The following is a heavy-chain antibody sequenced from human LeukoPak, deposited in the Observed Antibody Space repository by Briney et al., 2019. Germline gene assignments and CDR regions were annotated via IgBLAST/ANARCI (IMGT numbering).Heavy chain of an antibody. Sequence: ASVKVSCKASGYTFTSYYMHWLRQAPGQGLEWMGIINPSGGSTSYAQKFQGRVTMTRDMSTSTVYMELSSLRSEDTAVYYCARDGTTSPGAFDIWGQGTMVTVSS. CDR1: GYTFTSYY. CDR3: ARDGTTSPGAFDI. CDR2: INPSGGST. V-gene: IGHV1-46*01. D-gene: IGHD1-7*01. J-gene: IGHJ3*02.